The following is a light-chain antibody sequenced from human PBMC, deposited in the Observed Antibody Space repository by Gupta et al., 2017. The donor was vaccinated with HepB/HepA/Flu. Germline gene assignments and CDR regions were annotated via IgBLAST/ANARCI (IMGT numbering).Light chain of an antibody. J-gene: IGKJ1*01. V-gene: IGKV3-15*01. CDR2: GAS. CDR3: QQYYTWPRT. CDR1: QSVSSY. Sequence: VMTQSPATLSVAPGETATLSCKASQSVSSYLAWYQQKLGQAPRLLIYGASTRATGIPARFGGSGSGTDFTLTISSLQSEDFAVYYCQQYYTWPRTFGQGTKVEIK.